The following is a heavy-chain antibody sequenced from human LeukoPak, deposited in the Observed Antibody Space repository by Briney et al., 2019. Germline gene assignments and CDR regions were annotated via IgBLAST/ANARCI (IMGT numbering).Heavy chain of an antibody. CDR1: GFTLSSYA. D-gene: IGHD3-16*02. CDR3: ARSLSSRFSGPRRPYYFDS. V-gene: IGHV3-23*01. Sequence: GGSLRLSCAASGFTLSSYAMSWVRQAPGKGLQWVSGISSSGGSTYYVDSVKGRFTISTDNSKNTLYLQMNSLTAEDTAVYYCARSLSSRFSGPRRPYYFDSWGQGTLVTVSS. J-gene: IGHJ4*02. CDR2: ISSSGGST.